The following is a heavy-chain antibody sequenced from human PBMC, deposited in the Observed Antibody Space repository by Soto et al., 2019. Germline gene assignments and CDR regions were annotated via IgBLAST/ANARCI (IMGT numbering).Heavy chain of an antibody. CDR1: GGSISSYY. Sequence: PSETLSLTCTVSGGSISSYYWSWIRQPPGKGLEWIGYIYYSGSTNYNPSLKSRVTISVDTSKNQFSLKLSTVTAADTAVYYFARGHDAWFGELWGYGLDVWGQGTTVTVSS. V-gene: IGHV4-59*01. CDR2: IYYSGST. CDR3: ARGHDAWFGELWGYGLDV. J-gene: IGHJ6*02. D-gene: IGHD3-10*01.